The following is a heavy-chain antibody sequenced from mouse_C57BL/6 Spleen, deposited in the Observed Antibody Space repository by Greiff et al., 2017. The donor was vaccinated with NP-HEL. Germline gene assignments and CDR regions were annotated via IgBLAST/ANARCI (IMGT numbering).Heavy chain of an antibody. Sequence: VQLQQPGAELVMPGASVKLSCKASGYTFTSYWMHWVKQRPGQGLEWIGEIDPSDSYTNYNQKFKGKSTLTVDKSSSTAYMQLSSLTSEDSAVYYCARQNYGYDGRPFDYWGQGTTLTVSS. J-gene: IGHJ2*01. CDR1: GYTFTSYW. CDR3: ARQNYGYDGRPFDY. D-gene: IGHD2-2*01. V-gene: IGHV1-69*01. CDR2: IDPSDSYT.